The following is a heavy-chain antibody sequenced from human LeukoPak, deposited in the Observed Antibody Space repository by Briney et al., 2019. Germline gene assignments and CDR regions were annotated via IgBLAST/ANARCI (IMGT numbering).Heavy chain of an antibody. V-gene: IGHV3-33*06. CDR3: AKAWAAAGTFAS. J-gene: IGHJ4*02. CDR1: GIPFSSFG. CDR2: IWYDGSNK. D-gene: IGHD6-13*01. Sequence: PGRSLRLSCAAPGIPFSSFGMHWLRQAPGKGLEWVAFIWYDGSNKYYADSVKGRFTISRDTSKNTLYLQMKSLRAEDTAVYYCAKAWAAAGTFASWGQGTLVTVSS.